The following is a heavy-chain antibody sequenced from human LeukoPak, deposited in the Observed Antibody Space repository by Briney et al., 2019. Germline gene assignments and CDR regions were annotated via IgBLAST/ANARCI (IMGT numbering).Heavy chain of an antibody. CDR3: ARGESSTRPFDY. V-gene: IGHV3-23*01. CDR1: GFTFSSYA. CDR2: ISGSGGST. Sequence: QPGASLRLSCAASGFTFSSYAMSWVRQAPGKGLEWVSAISGSGGSTYYADSVKGRFTTSRDNAKSSLYLQMNSLRAEDTAVYYCARGESSTRPFDYWGQGTLVTVSS. J-gene: IGHJ4*02. D-gene: IGHD6-13*01.